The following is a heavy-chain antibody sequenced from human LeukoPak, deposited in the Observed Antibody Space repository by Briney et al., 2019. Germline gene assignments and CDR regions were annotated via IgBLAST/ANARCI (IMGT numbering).Heavy chain of an antibody. Sequence: SETLSLTCTVSGGSISSYYWSWIRQSPGKGLEWIGYIYYSGNTNYNPSLKSRVTISVDTSKNQFSPKLSSVSAADTAVYSCARHVGIAAFDYWGQGTLVTVSS. CDR3: ARHVGIAAFDY. J-gene: IGHJ4*02. CDR2: IYYSGNT. D-gene: IGHD6-13*01. V-gene: IGHV4-59*08. CDR1: GGSISSYY.